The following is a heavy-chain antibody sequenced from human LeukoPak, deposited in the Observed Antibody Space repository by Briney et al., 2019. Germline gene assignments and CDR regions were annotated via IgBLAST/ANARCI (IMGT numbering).Heavy chain of an antibody. D-gene: IGHD5-12*01. CDR3: ARRGGYDNFYFDY. CDR1: GDSISGYY. J-gene: IGHJ4*02. V-gene: IGHV4-59*01. Sequence: PSGTLSLTCTVSGDSISGYYWSWIRQPPGKGLEWIAYIYDSVNLNYNPSLESRVTISVDTSNNQFSLILTSVAAADTAVYYCARRGGYDNFYFDYWGQGTLVTVSS. CDR2: IYDSVNL.